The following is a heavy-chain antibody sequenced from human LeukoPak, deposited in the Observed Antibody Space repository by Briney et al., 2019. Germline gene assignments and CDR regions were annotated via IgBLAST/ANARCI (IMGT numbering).Heavy chain of an antibody. CDR3: ARGVGSSAENYYFDY. CDR1: GYTFTIYG. CDR2: ISAYNGNT. J-gene: IGHJ4*02. Sequence: ASVKVSCKASGYTFTIYGISWVRQAPGQGLEWMGWISAYNGNTNYAQKLQGRVTMTTDTSTSTAYMKLRNLRSDDTAVYYCARGVGSSAENYYFDYWGQGTLVTVSS. V-gene: IGHV1-18*01. D-gene: IGHD3-22*01.